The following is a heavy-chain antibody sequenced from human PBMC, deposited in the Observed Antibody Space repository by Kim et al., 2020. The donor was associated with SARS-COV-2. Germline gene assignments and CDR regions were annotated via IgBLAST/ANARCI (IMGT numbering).Heavy chain of an antibody. D-gene: IGHD1-1*01. J-gene: IGHJ6*02. V-gene: IGHV1-8*01. CDR3: ARGQSNWNDGYFGLDV. CDR2: MNPNSANT. CDR1: GYTFTNYD. Sequence: ASVKVSCKASGYTFTNYDINWVRQATGQGPEWMGWMNPNSANTGFAQKFRGRFTMTRDTSISTAYMELSSLRPDDTAVYYCARGQSNWNDGYFGLDVWGQGTTVTVSS.